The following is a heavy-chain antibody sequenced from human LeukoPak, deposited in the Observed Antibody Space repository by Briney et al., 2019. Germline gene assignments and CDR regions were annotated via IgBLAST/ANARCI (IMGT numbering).Heavy chain of an antibody. J-gene: IGHJ3*02. CDR2: IYYSGST. V-gene: IGHV4-39*01. D-gene: IGHD6-19*01. CDR3: ARHRASIAVVNDAFDI. CDR1: GGSISSSSYY. Sequence: SETLSLTCTVSGGSISSSSYYWGWIRQPPGKGLEWIGSIYYSGSTYYNPSLKSRVTISVDTSKNQFSLKLSSVTAADTAVYYCARHRASIAVVNDAFDIWGQGTMVTVSS.